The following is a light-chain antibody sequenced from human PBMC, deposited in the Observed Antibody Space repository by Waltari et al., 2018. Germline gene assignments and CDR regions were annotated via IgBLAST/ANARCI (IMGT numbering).Light chain of an antibody. J-gene: IGKJ1*01. CDR1: QSVTNY. Sequence: EIVLTQSPDTLSLSPGERATLSCRASQSVTNYLAWYQRKPGQAPRVLIYSASNRATGVPARFSGSGSGTDFTLTISSLGPVDFAVYYCQQRGNWPRTFGQGTKVEVK. V-gene: IGKV3-11*01. CDR2: SAS. CDR3: QQRGNWPRT.